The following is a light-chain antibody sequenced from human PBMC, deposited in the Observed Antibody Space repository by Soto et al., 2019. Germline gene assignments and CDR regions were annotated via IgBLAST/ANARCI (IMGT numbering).Light chain of an antibody. Sequence: QSVLTQPPSVSGAPGQRVTISCTGSSSNIGTGYDVHWYQQLPGTAPKLLIYSNSNRPSGVPDRFSGSKSGTSASLAITGLQAEDEADYYCQSFDSSRFYVFGNGTKVTVL. CDR2: SNS. V-gene: IGLV1-40*01. CDR3: QSFDSSRFYV. CDR1: SSNIGTGYD. J-gene: IGLJ1*01.